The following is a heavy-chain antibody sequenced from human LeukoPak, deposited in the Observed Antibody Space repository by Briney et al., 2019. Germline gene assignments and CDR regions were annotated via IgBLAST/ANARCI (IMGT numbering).Heavy chain of an antibody. CDR2: INQDGSEI. V-gene: IGHV3-7*01. Sequence: GGSLRLSCAASGFTFSNYRMSWVRQAPGKGLGWLANINQDGSEIYYVDSVKGRFTISRDNVKNSLYLQINSLRDDDTAVYYCAREQGSVREVRIINWYFDLWGRGTLVTVSS. CDR1: GFTFSNYR. D-gene: IGHD3-10*01. CDR3: AREQGSVREVRIINWYFDL. J-gene: IGHJ2*01.